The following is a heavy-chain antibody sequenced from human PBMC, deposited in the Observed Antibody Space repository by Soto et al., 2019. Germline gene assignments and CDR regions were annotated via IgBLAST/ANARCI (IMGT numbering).Heavy chain of an antibody. CDR2: IIPIFGTA. J-gene: IGHJ4*02. CDR3: ARSDSSGEYYFDY. V-gene: IGHV1-69*13. D-gene: IGHD6-19*01. Sequence: GASVKVSCKASGGTFSSYAISWVRQAPGQGLEWMGGIIPIFGTANYAQKFQGRVTITADESTSTAYMELSSLRSEDTAVYYCARSDSSGEYYFDYWGQGTLVTVSS. CDR1: GGTFSSYA.